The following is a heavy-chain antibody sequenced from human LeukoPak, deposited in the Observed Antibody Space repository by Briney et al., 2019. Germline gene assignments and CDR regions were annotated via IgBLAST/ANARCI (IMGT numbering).Heavy chain of an antibody. CDR1: GFTVSSNY. CDR3: VKAKVGATFDS. V-gene: IGHV3-64D*06. CDR2: INNNGGST. D-gene: IGHD1-26*01. Sequence: GGSLRLSCAASGFTVSSNYMSWVRQAPGKGPEYVSGINNNGGSTQYADSVKGRFAISRDNSKNTVYLQMSSLRPEDTAVYYCVKAKVGATFDSWGQGTLVTVSS. J-gene: IGHJ4*02.